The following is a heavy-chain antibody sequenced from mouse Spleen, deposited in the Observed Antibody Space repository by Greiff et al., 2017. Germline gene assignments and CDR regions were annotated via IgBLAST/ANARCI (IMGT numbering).Heavy chain of an antibody. V-gene: IGHV14-3*02. CDR1: GFNIKDTY. CDR3: AREDDGYLGD. CDR2: IDPANGNT. D-gene: IGHD2-3*01. Sequence: EVKVEESGAELVKPGASVKLSCTASGFNIKDTYMHWVKQRPEQGLEWIGRIDPANGNTKYDPKFQGKATITADTSSNTAYLQLSSLTSEDTAVYYCAREDDGYLGDWGQGTTLTVSS. J-gene: IGHJ2*01.